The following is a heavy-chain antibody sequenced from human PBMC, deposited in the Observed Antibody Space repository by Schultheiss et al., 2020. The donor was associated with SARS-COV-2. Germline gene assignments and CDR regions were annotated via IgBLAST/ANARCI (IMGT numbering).Heavy chain of an antibody. V-gene: IGHV4-34*01. CDR1: GGSFRGYY. CDR2: INHSGST. CDR3: ARGRLRRRFGDRSDAFDI. J-gene: IGHJ3*02. D-gene: IGHD3-10*01. Sequence: SETLSLTCAVYGGSFRGYYWSWIRQPPGKGLEWIGEINHSGSTNYNPSLKSRVTISVDTSKNQFSLKLSSVTAADTAVYYCARGRLRRRFGDRSDAFDIWGQGTMVTVSS.